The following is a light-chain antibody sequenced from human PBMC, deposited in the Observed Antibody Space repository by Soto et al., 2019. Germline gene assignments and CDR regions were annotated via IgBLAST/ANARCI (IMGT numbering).Light chain of an antibody. CDR2: RNN. CDR3: AAWDDRLSAYV. CDR1: ISNIGSNP. V-gene: IGLV1-47*01. J-gene: IGLJ1*01. Sequence: SVLTQPLGASGTPGQRVTISCSGGISNIGSNPVYWHQHLPGTAPKLLVYRNNQRPSGVPDRFSDSKSGTSAFLAISGLRSEDEADYYCAAWDDRLSAYVFGTGTKVTVL.